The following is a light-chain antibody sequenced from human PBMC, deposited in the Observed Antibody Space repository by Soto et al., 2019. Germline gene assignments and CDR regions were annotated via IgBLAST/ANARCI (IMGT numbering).Light chain of an antibody. CDR2: AAS. J-gene: IGKJ2*01. Sequence: DIQLTQSPSFLSASVGYRVTIICRASQGISSYLAWYQQKPGKAPKLLIYAASTLQSGVPSRFSGSGSETEFTLTISSLQPDDSATYYCQQYNHLYTFGQGTKVDI. V-gene: IGKV1-9*01. CDR3: QQYNHLYT. CDR1: QGISSY.